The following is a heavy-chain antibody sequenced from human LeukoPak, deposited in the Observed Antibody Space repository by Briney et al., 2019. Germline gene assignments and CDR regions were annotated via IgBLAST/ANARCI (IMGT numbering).Heavy chain of an antibody. CDR2: ISGNGGST. V-gene: IGHV3-23*01. CDR3: AKDYGSGSYYGSSY. CDR1: GFTFSSYA. Sequence: GGSLRLSCAASGFTFSSYAMSWVRQAPGKGLEWVSAISGNGGSTYYADSVKGRFTISRDNSKNTLYLQMNSLRAEDTAVYYCAKDYGSGSYYGSSYWGQGTLVTVSS. D-gene: IGHD3-10*01. J-gene: IGHJ4*02.